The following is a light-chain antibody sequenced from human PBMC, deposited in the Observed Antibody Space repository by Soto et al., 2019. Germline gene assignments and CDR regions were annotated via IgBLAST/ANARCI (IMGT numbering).Light chain of an antibody. Sequence: QSELTQPPSASGTPGQRVTISCSGSSSNIGSHTVTWYQQVPGTAPKLLIFSHNQRPSGVPDRFSGSKSGTSASLAISGLQSDDEADYYCTAWDARLNGQVFGGGTKLTVL. V-gene: IGLV1-44*01. CDR1: SSNIGSHT. CDR3: TAWDARLNGQV. CDR2: SHN. J-gene: IGLJ2*01.